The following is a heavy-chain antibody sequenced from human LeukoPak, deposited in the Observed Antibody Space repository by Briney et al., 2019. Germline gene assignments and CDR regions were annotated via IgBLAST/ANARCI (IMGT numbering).Heavy chain of an antibody. Sequence: SVKVSCKASGGTFSSYAISWVRQAPGQGLEWMGRIIPILGIANYAQKFQGRVTITADKSTSTAYMELSSLRSEDTAVYYCARTHYDFWSGYSPFDYWGQGTLVTVSS. V-gene: IGHV1-69*04. CDR1: GGTFSSYA. CDR3: ARTHYDFWSGYSPFDY. D-gene: IGHD3-3*01. CDR2: IIPILGIA. J-gene: IGHJ4*02.